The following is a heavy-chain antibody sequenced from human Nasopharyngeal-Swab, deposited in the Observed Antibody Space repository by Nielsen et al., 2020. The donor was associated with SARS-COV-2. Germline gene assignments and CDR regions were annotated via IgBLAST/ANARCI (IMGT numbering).Heavy chain of an antibody. CDR2: ISSRSRYL. CDR1: GFTFSRYR. D-gene: IGHD2-2*02. J-gene: IGHJ6*03. V-gene: IGHV3-21*01. Sequence: GASLKISCAASGFTFSRYRMNWVRQAPGTPLEWVSSISSRSRYLYYADSVKGRFTISRANANNSLYLQMNSLRAEDTAVYYCASDRWYCSSTSCYTTPYYYMDVWGKGTTVTVSS. CDR3: ASDRWYCSSTSCYTTPYYYMDV.